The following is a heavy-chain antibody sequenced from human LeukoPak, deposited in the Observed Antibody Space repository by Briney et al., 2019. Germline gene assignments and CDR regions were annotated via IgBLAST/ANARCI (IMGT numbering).Heavy chain of an antibody. CDR2: INPSGGST. V-gene: IGHV1-46*03. CDR1: GGTFSSYA. D-gene: IGHD1-20*01. Sequence: GASVKVSCKASGGTFSSYAISWVRQAPGQGLEGMGIINPSGGSTTYAQKFQGRVTMTRDTSTSTVYMELSSLRSEDTAVYYCARGGYNWNMFDYWGQGTLVTVSS. CDR3: ARGGYNWNMFDY. J-gene: IGHJ4*02.